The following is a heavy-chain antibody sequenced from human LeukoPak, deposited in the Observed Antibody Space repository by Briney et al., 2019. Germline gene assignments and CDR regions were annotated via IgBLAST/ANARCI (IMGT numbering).Heavy chain of an antibody. Sequence: SETLSLTCTVSGGSISSYYWSWIRQPPGKGLEWIGYIYYSGSTNYNPSLKSRVTISVDTSKNQFSLKLSSVTAADTAVYYCASTLVGAQTPDYFDYWGQGTLVTVSS. D-gene: IGHD1-26*01. CDR2: IYYSGST. V-gene: IGHV4-59*12. CDR1: GGSISSYY. CDR3: ASTLVGAQTPDYFDY. J-gene: IGHJ4*02.